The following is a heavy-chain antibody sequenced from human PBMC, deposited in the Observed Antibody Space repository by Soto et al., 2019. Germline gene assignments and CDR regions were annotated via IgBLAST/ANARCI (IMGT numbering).Heavy chain of an antibody. J-gene: IGHJ4*02. CDR1: GSTFNNFA. CDR3: ARAIKRWEVNYYFDF. V-gene: IGHV1-69*06. Sequence: QVVLLQSGAEVKEPGSSVRVSCQVSGSTFNNFAFSWVRQAPGHGPEWMGGIVVDSNTAEYSQRFQDKVTITADTSTDTLYMELGSLTFEDTAVYYCARAIKRWEVNYYFDFWGQGTLVTVSS. D-gene: IGHD1-26*01. CDR2: IVVDSNTA.